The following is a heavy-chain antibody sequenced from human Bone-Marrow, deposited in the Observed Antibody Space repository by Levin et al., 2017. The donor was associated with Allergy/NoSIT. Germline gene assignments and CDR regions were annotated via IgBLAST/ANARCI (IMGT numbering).Heavy chain of an antibody. D-gene: IGHD4-17*01. CDR2: INAGNGNT. CDR1: GYTFTSYA. J-gene: IGHJ4*02. CDR3: ARTGVNFDYGDYKDSFDY. V-gene: IGHV1-3*01. Sequence: GESLKISCKASGYTFTSYAMHWVRQAPGQRLEWMGWINAGNGNTKYSQKFQGRVTITRDTSASTAYMELSSLRSEDTAVYYCARTGVNFDYGDYKDSFDYWGQGTLVTVSS.